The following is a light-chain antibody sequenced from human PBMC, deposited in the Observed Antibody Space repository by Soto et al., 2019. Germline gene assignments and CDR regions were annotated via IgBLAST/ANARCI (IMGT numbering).Light chain of an antibody. CDR1: QNINSY. CDR3: QQTYSTPWT. V-gene: IGKV1-39*01. CDR2: DAS. J-gene: IGKJ1*01. Sequence: EIQMTQSPSSLSASVGDSVTITCRASQNINSYLNWYQQRPGKAPKLLIHDASILQSGVPSRFSGSGSGTEFALTISSLQPEDIATIYCQQTYSTPWTFGQGTKVEIK.